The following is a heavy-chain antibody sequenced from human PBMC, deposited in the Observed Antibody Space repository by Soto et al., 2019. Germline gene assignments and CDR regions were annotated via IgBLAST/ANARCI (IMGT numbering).Heavy chain of an antibody. Sequence: PGGSLRLSCAASGFTFSNAWMNWVRQAPGKGLEWVGRIKSKTDGGTTDYAAPVKGRFTISRDDSKNTLYLQMNSLKTEDTAVYYCTTIPYDSSGYYLRTYYFDYWGQGTLVTVSS. CDR1: GFTFSNAW. CDR2: IKSKTDGGTT. J-gene: IGHJ4*02. D-gene: IGHD3-22*01. CDR3: TTIPYDSSGYYLRTYYFDY. V-gene: IGHV3-15*07.